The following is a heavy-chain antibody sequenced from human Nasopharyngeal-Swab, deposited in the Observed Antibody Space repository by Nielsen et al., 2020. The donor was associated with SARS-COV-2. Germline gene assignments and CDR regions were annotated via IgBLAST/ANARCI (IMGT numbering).Heavy chain of an antibody. CDR3: ARDDTAMATGFDY. CDR2: IFHSGST. V-gene: IGHV4-59*01. D-gene: IGHD5-18*01. Sequence: SETLSLTCTVSGGSISSYYWSWIRQPPGKGLEWIGDIFHSGSTNYNPSLKSRVTISVDTSKNQFSLRLSSVTAADTAVYYCARDDTAMATGFDYWGQGVLVTVSS. CDR1: GGSISSYY. J-gene: IGHJ4*02.